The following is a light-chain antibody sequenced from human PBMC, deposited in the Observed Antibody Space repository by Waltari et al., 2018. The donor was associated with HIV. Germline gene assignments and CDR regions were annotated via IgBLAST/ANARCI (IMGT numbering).Light chain of an antibody. CDR1: RSSIGRNY. CDR3: ASWDDRLSVWL. J-gene: IGLJ3*02. CDR2: RNN. Sequence: QSVLTQPPSASGNPGQTVTLSCSGSRSSIGRNYVSWSPHLPATAPKLFIYRNNMRPSGVPDRFSGSKSGTSASLAISGLRSEDEGDYYCASWDDRLSVWLFGGGTKVTVL. V-gene: IGLV1-47*01.